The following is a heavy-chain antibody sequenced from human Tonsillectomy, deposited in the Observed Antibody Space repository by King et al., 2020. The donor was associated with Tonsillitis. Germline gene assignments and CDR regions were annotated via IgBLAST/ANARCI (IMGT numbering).Heavy chain of an antibody. CDR1: GGSFSNYY. Sequence: VQLQESGPGLVKPSETLSLACTVSGGSFSNYYWSWIRQPPGKGLEWIGYIYYSGSTNYNPSLKSRVTISVDTSKNQFSLKLSSVTAADTAVYNCARGRGINPWGGSGISYFNYWGQGTLVTVSS. CDR3: ARGRGINPWGGSGISYFNY. J-gene: IGHJ4*02. D-gene: IGHD3-10*01. CDR2: IYYSGST. V-gene: IGHV4-59*01.